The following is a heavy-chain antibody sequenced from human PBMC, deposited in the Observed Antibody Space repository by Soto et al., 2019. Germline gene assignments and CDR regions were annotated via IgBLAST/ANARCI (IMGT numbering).Heavy chain of an antibody. CDR2: IDYRGTI. Sequence: SETLSLTCTVSSGSISTSSYFCAWIRRPPGKGLEWIGSIDYRGTIYNNPSLKSRVTISVDTSKNHFSLKLDSVTAADTALYYCSRRAPEGFDPWGQGTLVTVSS. J-gene: IGHJ5*02. CDR1: SGSISTSSYF. V-gene: IGHV4-39*02. CDR3: SRRAPEGFDP.